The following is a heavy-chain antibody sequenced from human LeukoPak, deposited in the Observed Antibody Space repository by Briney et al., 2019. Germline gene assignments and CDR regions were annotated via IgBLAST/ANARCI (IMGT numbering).Heavy chain of an antibody. CDR2: ISSSSSTI. Sequence: PGGSLRLSCAASGFTFSSYSMNWVGQAPGKGLEWVSYISSSSSTIYYADSVKGRFTISRDNAKNSLYLQMNSLRAEDTAVYYCARDLWASAYYDFWSGYWDAFDIWGQGTMVTVSS. D-gene: IGHD3-3*01. V-gene: IGHV3-48*01. CDR1: GFTFSSYS. J-gene: IGHJ3*02. CDR3: ARDLWASAYYDFWSGYWDAFDI.